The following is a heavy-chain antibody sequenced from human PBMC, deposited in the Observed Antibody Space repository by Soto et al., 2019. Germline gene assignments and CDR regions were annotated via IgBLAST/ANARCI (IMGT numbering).Heavy chain of an antibody. CDR1: GYTLTELS. J-gene: IGHJ5*02. V-gene: IGHV1-24*01. CDR2: FDPEDGET. CDR3: ATDLSSWSGGWFDP. D-gene: IGHD6-13*01. Sequence: ASVKVSCKVSGYTLTELSMHWVRQAPGKGLEWMGGFDPEDGETIYAQKFQGRVTMTEDTSTDTAYMELSSLRSEDTAVYYFATDLSSWSGGWFDPWGQGTLVTVSS.